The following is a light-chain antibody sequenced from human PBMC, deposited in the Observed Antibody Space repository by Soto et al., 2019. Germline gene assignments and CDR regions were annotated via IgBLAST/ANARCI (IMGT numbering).Light chain of an antibody. CDR1: QTISSW. CDR3: QRYSSYSEA. V-gene: IGKV1-5*03. Sequence: DIQMTQSPSTLSGSVGDRVTITCRASQTISSWLAWYQQKPGKAPKLLIYKASTLKSGVPSRVSGSGSGTEFTLTISSLQPDDFATYYCQRYSSYSEAFGQGTKVELK. CDR2: KAS. J-gene: IGKJ1*01.